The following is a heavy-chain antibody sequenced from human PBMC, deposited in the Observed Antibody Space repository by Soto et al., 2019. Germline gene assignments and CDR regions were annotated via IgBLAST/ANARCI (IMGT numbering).Heavy chain of an antibody. Sequence: SETLSLTCTVSGGSINSAGYYWSWLRQHSGQGLEWIGNIYYSGSTNYNPSLKSRVTISIDTSENRFSLNLSSVTAADTAVYYCARVQTIFGIITVFDYWGQGTLVTVSS. CDR2: IYYSGST. V-gene: IGHV4-31*03. J-gene: IGHJ4*02. CDR3: ARVQTIFGIITVFDY. D-gene: IGHD3-3*01. CDR1: GGSINSAGYY.